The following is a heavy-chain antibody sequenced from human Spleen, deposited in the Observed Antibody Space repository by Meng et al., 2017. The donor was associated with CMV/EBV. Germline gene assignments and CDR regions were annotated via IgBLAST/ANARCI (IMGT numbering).Heavy chain of an antibody. CDR3: AGESSGYYYMIY. J-gene: IGHJ4*02. CDR2: IFPSDSDT. CDR1: GYKFSNYW. D-gene: IGHD3-22*01. Sequence: GESLKISWKGSGYKFSNYWIGWVRQMPGKGLEWMGIIFPSDSDTRYSPSFQGQVTISADKSTGTAFLQWGSLKASDTAMYYCAGESSGYYYMIYWGQGTLVTVSS. V-gene: IGHV5-51*01.